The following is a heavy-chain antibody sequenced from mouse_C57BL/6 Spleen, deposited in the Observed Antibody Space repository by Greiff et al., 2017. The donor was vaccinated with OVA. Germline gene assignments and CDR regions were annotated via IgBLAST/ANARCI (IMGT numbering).Heavy chain of an antibody. V-gene: IGHV1-69*01. CDR2: IDPSDSYT. CDR3: ARRADSLYWYFDV. CDR1: GYTFTSYW. D-gene: IGHD6-2*01. J-gene: IGHJ1*03. Sequence: VQLQQPGAELVMPGASVKLSCKASGYTFTSYWMHWVKQRPGQGLEWIGEIDPSDSYTNYNQKFKGKSTLTVDKSSSTAYMQLSSLTSEVSAVYYCARRADSLYWYFDVWGTGTTVTVSS.